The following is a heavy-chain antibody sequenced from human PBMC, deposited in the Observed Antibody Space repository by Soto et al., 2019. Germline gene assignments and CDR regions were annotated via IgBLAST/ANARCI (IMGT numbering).Heavy chain of an antibody. CDR1: GYTFTSYY. CDR2: INPSGGST. CDR3: ATEDLDYDFLSGYSGAPQYGMDV. V-gene: IGHV1-46*01. D-gene: IGHD3-3*01. Sequence: ASVKVSCKASGYTFTSYYMHWVRQAPGQGLEWMGIINPSGGSTSYAQKFQGRVTMTRDTSTSTVYMELSSLRSEDTAVYYCATEDLDYDFLSGYSGAPQYGMDVWGQGTTVTVSS. J-gene: IGHJ6*01.